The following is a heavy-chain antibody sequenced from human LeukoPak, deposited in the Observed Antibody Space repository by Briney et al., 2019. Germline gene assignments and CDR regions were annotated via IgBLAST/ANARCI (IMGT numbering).Heavy chain of an antibody. Sequence: GGSLRLSCAASGFTFSSYSMNWVRQAPGKGLEWVSSISSSSDYIYYADSVKGRFTISRDNANNSLSLQMNSLRAEDTAVYYCARDSCSGVSCYSDYWGQGTLVTVSS. V-gene: IGHV3-21*01. CDR2: ISSSSDYI. D-gene: IGHD2-15*01. J-gene: IGHJ4*02. CDR3: ARDSCSGVSCYSDY. CDR1: GFTFSSYS.